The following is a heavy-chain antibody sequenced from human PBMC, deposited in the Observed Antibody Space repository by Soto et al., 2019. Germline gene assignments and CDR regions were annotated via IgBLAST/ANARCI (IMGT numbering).Heavy chain of an antibody. CDR2: IYWDDDK. Sequence: QITLKESGPTRVKPTQTLMLTCSFSGFTLTSRQVGVAWIRQPPGKALEWLAVIYWDDDKRYSPSLKSRLTIAKDTSKNQVVLTMAYMDPVDTATYFCAHRGDMNGNWHQGYPDNWGQGILVTVS. D-gene: IGHD1-1*01. CDR3: AHRGDMNGNWHQGYPDN. J-gene: IGHJ4*02. V-gene: IGHV2-5*02. CDR1: GFTLTSRQVG.